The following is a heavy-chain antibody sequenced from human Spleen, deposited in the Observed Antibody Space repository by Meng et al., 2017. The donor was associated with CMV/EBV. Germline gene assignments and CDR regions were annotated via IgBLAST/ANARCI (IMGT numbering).Heavy chain of an antibody. CDR1: GYTFTSYG. V-gene: IGHV1-18*01. J-gene: IGHJ5*02. Sequence: SGYTFTSYGIRWVRQPPGQGLEWMGWISAYNGNTNYAQKLQGRVTMTTDTSTSTAYMELRSLRSDDTAVYYCARAPLYGGDGWFDPWGQGTLVTVSS. CDR2: ISAYNGNT. CDR3: ARAPLYGGDGWFDP. D-gene: IGHD4/OR15-4a*01.